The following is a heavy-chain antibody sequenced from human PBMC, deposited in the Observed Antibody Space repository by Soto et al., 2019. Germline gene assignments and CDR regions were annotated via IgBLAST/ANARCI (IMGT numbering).Heavy chain of an antibody. CDR3: VVETTVTNIYSGMTYYYMDV. Sequence: ASVKVSCKVSGYTLTELSMHWVRQAPGKGLEWMGGFDPEDGETIYAQKFQGRVTMTEDTSTDTAYMELSSLRSEDTAVYYCVVETTVTNIYSGMTYYYMDVWGKGTTVTVSS. J-gene: IGHJ6*03. CDR1: GYTLTELS. D-gene: IGHD4-17*01. CDR2: FDPEDGET. V-gene: IGHV1-24*01.